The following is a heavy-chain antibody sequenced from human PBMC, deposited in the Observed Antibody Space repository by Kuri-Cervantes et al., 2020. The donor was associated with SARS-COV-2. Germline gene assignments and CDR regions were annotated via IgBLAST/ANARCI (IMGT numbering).Heavy chain of an antibody. Sequence: ASVKVSCKASGYTFTSYAMHWVRQAPGQRLEWMGWINAGNGNTKYSQKFQGRVTITRDTSASTAYMELASLTSEDTGIYYCARDGSGWYGRWFDSWGQGSLVTVSS. CDR3: ARDGSGWYGRWFDS. CDR2: INAGNGNT. D-gene: IGHD6-19*01. V-gene: IGHV1-3*01. CDR1: GYTFTSYA. J-gene: IGHJ5*01.